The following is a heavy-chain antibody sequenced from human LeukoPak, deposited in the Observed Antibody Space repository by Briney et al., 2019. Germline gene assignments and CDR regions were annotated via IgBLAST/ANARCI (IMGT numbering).Heavy chain of an antibody. Sequence: SETLSLTCTVSGGSISSSSYYWGWIRQPPGKGLEWIGSIYYSGSTYYNPSLKSRVTISVDTSKNQFSLKLSSVTAADTAVYYCARRGATINFDYWGQGTLVTVSS. V-gene: IGHV4-39*07. CDR1: GGSISSSSYY. D-gene: IGHD5-24*01. J-gene: IGHJ4*02. CDR3: ARRGATINFDY. CDR2: IYYSGST.